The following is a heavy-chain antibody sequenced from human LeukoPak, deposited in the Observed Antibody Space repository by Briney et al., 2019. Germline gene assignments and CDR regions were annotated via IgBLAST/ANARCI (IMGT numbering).Heavy chain of an antibody. J-gene: IGHJ4*02. Sequence: PGGSLRLSCAASGFTFSSYAMHWVRQAPGKGLEWVAVISYDGNNKYYADSVKGRFTISRDNSKNTLYLQMNSLRAEDTAVYYCARAPTIAVAGTVWGQGTLVTVSS. CDR1: GFTFSSYA. CDR3: ARAPTIAVAGTV. V-gene: IGHV3-30*04. D-gene: IGHD6-19*01. CDR2: ISYDGNNK.